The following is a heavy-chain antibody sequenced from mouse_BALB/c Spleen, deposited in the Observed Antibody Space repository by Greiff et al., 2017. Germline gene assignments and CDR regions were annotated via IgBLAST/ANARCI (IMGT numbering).Heavy chain of an antibody. CDR3: ARGDEDFDY. Sequence: DVQLVESGGGLVQPGGSLKLSCAASGFTFSSYGMSWVRQTPDKRLELVATINSNGGSTYYPDSVKGRFTISRDNAKNTLYLQMSSLKSEDTAMYYCARGDEDFDYWGQGTTLTVSS. D-gene: IGHD3-3*01. V-gene: IGHV5-6-3*01. CDR1: GFTFSSYG. J-gene: IGHJ2*01. CDR2: INSNGGST.